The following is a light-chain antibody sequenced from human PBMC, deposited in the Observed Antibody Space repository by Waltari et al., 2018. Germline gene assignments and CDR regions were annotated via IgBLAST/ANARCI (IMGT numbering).Light chain of an antibody. V-gene: IGLV3-21*04. CDR1: NIGTSS. Sequence: SHVVTQPPSVSVAPGETATITCGGDNIGTSSVHWYQQKAGQAPVLVIFYDRDRPSGIPDRFSGSNSGNTATLTISRVEAGDEARYYCHVWHPHVDPGVFGTGTEVTVL. CDR3: HVWHPHVDPGV. J-gene: IGLJ1*01. CDR2: YDR.